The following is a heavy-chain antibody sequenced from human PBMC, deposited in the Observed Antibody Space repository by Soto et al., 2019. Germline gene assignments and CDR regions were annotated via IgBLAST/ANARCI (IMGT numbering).Heavy chain of an antibody. CDR2: VYNNGGT. Sequence: PSETLSLTCTVSGGSISSDYWSWIRQPPGKGLEWVGYVYNNGGTKYNPSLKSRVTISVDTSNNQFSLKLTSVTAADTAVYYCARGYYYDTSGYYSAFDIWGQGTMVTV. D-gene: IGHD3-22*01. J-gene: IGHJ3*02. V-gene: IGHV4-59*01. CDR1: GGSISSDY. CDR3: ARGYYYDTSGYYSAFDI.